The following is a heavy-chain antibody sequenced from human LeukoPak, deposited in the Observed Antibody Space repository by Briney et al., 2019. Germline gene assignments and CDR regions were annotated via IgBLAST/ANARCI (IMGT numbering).Heavy chain of an antibody. CDR2: IYSGGST. V-gene: IGHV3-53*01. J-gene: IGHJ4*02. CDR1: GFTVSSNY. Sequence: GGSLRLSCAASGFTVSSNYMSWVRQAPGKGLEWVSVIYSGGSTYYADSVKGRFTISRDNSKNTLYLQMNSLRAEDTAVYYCASLRGYCSSTSCYNYWGQGTLVTVFS. D-gene: IGHD2-2*02. CDR3: ASLRGYCSSTSCYNY.